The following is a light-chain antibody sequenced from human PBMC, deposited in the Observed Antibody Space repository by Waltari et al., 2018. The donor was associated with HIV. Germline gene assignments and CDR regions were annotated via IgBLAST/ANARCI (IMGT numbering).Light chain of an antibody. CDR2: AVS. CDR1: SSAVGGYTY. V-gene: IGLV2-8*01. J-gene: IGLJ2*01. CDR3: SSYAGSNNLL. Sequence: QSALTQPPSAPGSPPQPVTTPSPGTSSAVGGYTYVPWYQQPPGKAPKLMIYAVSKRPSGVPDRFSGSKSGNTASLTVSGLQAEDEADYYCSSYAGSNNLLFGGGTKLTVL.